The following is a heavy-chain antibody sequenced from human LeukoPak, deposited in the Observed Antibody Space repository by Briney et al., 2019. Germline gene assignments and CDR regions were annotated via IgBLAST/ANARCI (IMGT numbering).Heavy chain of an antibody. CDR3: AKRAPGGCSSTSCYFLD. D-gene: IGHD2-2*01. V-gene: IGHV3-74*01. CDR2: INNDGSAT. CDR1: GFTLSSYW. Sequence: GGSLRLSCAASGFTLSSYWMLWVRQVPGKGLVWVSRINNDGSATSYADSVMGRFTISRDNSKNTLYLQMNSLRAEDTAVYYCAKRAPGGCSSTSCYFLDWGQGTLVTVSS. J-gene: IGHJ4*02.